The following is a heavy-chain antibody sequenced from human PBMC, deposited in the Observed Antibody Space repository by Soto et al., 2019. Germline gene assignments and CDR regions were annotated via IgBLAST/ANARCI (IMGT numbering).Heavy chain of an antibody. D-gene: IGHD3-22*01. CDR1: GYTFPSYG. CDR3: ARTSVEYYYDSSGLGTYCYVMDV. V-gene: IGHV1-18*01. Sequence: QVQLVQSGAEVKKPGASVKVSCKASGYTFPSYGISWVRQAPGQGLEWMGWISAYNVNTNYAQKLQGRVTMTTDTSTSRAYMELRSLRSDDTAVYYCARTSVEYYYDSSGLGTYCYVMDVWGQGTTVTVSS. J-gene: IGHJ6*02. CDR2: ISAYNVNT.